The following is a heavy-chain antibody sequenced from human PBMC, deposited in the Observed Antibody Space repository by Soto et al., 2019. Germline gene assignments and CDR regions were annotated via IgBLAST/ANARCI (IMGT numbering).Heavy chain of an antibody. V-gene: IGHV3-48*03. Sequence: EVQLVESGGGLVQPGGSLRLSCAASGFTFSSYEMNRVRQAPGKGLEWVSYISSSGSTIYYADSVKGRFTISRDNAKNSLYLQMNSLRAEDTAVYYCARDGSPLPIYYYGMDVWGQGTTVTVSS. CDR2: ISSSGSTI. D-gene: IGHD1-26*01. CDR1: GFTFSSYE. J-gene: IGHJ6*02. CDR3: ARDGSPLPIYYYGMDV.